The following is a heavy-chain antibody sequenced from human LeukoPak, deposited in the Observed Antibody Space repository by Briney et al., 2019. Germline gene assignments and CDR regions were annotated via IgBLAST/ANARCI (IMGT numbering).Heavy chain of an antibody. D-gene: IGHD4-23*01. CDR2: TKQDGSEK. Sequence: GGSLRLSCAASGFTFSSYWMSWVRQAPGKGLEWVANTKQDGSEKYYVDSVKGRFTISRDNAKNSLYLQMNSVRAEDTAVYYCARANYGGNSAVDYWGQGTLVTVSS. V-gene: IGHV3-7*01. CDR1: GFTFSSYW. J-gene: IGHJ4*02. CDR3: ARANYGGNSAVDY.